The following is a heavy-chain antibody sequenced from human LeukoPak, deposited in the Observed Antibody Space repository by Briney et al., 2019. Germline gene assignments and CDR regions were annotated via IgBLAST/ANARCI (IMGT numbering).Heavy chain of an antibody. Sequence: GASVTVSCTASGCTFTKYGISWVRQAPGQGLEWMGWISAYNGNTNYAQKLQGRVTMTTDTSTNTAYMELRSLRSDDTAVYYCARDNAEYSSSLIDYWGQGTLVTVSS. CDR1: GCTFTKYG. V-gene: IGHV1-18*01. D-gene: IGHD6-6*01. J-gene: IGHJ4*02. CDR2: ISAYNGNT. CDR3: ARDNAEYSSSLIDY.